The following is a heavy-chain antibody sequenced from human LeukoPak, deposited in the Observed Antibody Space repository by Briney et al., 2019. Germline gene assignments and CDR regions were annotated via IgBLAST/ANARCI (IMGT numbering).Heavy chain of an antibody. CDR3: ARDYYGSGSYYPGAYYYYGMDV. CDR1: GFTVSSNY. CDR2: IYSGGST. J-gene: IGHJ6*02. Sequence: GGSLRLSCAASGFTVSSNYMSWVRQAPGKGLEWVSVIYSGGSTYYADSVKGRFTISRDNSKNTLYLQMNSLRAEDTAVYYCARDYYGSGSYYPGAYYYYGMDVWGQGTTVTVSS. D-gene: IGHD3-10*01. V-gene: IGHV3-66*01.